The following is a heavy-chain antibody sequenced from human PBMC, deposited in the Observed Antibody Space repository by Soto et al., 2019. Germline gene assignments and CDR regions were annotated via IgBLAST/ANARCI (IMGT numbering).Heavy chain of an antibody. J-gene: IGHJ6*02. CDR3: ARDRESYYDSSGNYSYHYGRDV. CDR2: ISGYNGNT. V-gene: IGHV1-18*04. D-gene: IGHD3-22*01. Sequence: ASVKPSCKASGYTFTNYGISWVRQAPGQGLEWMGWISGYNGNTKYAQKFQGRVTMTTDTPTNTAYMELRSLRSDDTAVYYCARDRESYYDSSGNYSYHYGRDVCG. CDR1: GYTFTNYG.